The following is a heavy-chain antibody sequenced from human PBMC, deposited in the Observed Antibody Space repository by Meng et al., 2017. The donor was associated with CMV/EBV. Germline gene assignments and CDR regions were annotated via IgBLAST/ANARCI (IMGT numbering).Heavy chain of an antibody. J-gene: IGHJ6*02. D-gene: IGHD6-6*01. CDR2: IIPILDTI. V-gene: IGHV1-69*08. CDR1: GGTFSSYT. CDR3: ARDGAGHHLRIAARSTGGMDV. Sequence: SVKVSCKASGGTFSSYTISWVRQAPGQGLEWMGRIIPILDTINYAQKFQGRVLIIADKSTSTAYMELSSLIFEDTAVYYCARDGAGHHLRIAARSTGGMDVWGQGTTVTVSS.